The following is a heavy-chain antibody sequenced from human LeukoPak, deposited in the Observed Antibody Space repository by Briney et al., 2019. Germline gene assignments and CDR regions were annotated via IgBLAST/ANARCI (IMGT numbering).Heavy chain of an antibody. V-gene: IGHV6-1*01. D-gene: IGHD6-13*01. CDR2: TYYRSKWYN. CDR3: AREGAFLSWTLDY. Sequence: SQTLSLTCSISGDSVSSNSAGWNWIRQSPSRGLEWLGRTYYRSKWYNDYAVSVKSRITINPDTSKNQFSLQLNSVTPEDTAVYYCAREGAFLSWTLDYWGQGTLVTVSS. CDR1: GDSVSSNSAG. J-gene: IGHJ4*02.